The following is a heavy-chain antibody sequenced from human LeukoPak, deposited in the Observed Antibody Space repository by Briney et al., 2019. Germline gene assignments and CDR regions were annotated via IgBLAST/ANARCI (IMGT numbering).Heavy chain of an antibody. CDR2: IRYDGSNK. CDR3: ARVLKFDY. V-gene: IGHV3-30*02. Sequence: AGGSLRLSCAASGFTFSSYGMHWVRQAPGKGLEWVAFIRYDGSNKYYADSVKGRFTISRDNAKNSLYLQMNSLRAEDTAVYYCARVLKFDYWGQGTLVTVSS. J-gene: IGHJ4*02. CDR1: GFTFSSYG.